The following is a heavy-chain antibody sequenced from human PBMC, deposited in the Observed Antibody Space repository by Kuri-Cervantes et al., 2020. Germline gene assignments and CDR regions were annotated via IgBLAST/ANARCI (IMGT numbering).Heavy chain of an antibody. CDR2: ISYDGSNK. CDR3: AKGRNRSALYFDY. CDR1: GFTFSSYG. Sequence: GGSLRLSCAASGFTFSSYGMHWVRQAPGKGLEWVAVISYDGSNKYYADSVKGRFTISRDNSKNTLYLQMNSLRAEDTAVYYCAKGRNRSALYFDYWDQGTLVTDSS. J-gene: IGHJ4*02. V-gene: IGHV3-30*18.